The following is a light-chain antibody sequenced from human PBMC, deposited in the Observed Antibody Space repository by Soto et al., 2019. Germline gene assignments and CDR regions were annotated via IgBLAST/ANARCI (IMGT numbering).Light chain of an antibody. J-gene: IGLJ2*01. CDR2: DVN. CDR3: SSYTSSRTPV. Sequence: QSVLTQPASVSGSPGQSSTISCTGTSSDVGGYNYVAWYQQHPGKAPKLMIYDVNNRPSGVSTRFSGSKSGNTASLTISGLQAEDEADYYCSSYTSSRTPVFGGGTKVTVL. CDR1: SSDVGGYNY. V-gene: IGLV2-14*03.